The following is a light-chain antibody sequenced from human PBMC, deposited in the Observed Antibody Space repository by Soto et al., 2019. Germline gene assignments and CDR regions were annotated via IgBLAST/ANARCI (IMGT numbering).Light chain of an antibody. J-gene: IGKJ4*01. Sequence: EVVMTQSPATLSVSPGERVTLSCRANQTISNTLAWYQQKPGQAPRLLIYAASTRATGVPARFSGSGSGTEFTLTISSLQSVDFTIYYCQYYNNWLGTFGGGTKVDIK. V-gene: IGKV3-15*01. CDR1: QTISNT. CDR3: QYYNNWLGT. CDR2: AAS.